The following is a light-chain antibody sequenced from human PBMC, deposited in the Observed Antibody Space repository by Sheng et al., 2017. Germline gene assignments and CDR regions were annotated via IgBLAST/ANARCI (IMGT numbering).Light chain of an antibody. J-gene: IGKJ5*01. CDR3: QQRSNWPIT. CDR1: QSVSGY. CDR2: HTS. Sequence: EIVLTQSPATLSLSPGERATLSCRASQSVSGYLAWFQQKPGQAPRLLIYHTSNRATGISARFSGGGSGTDFTLTISSLEPEDSAVYYCQQRSNWPITFGQGTRLEI. V-gene: IGKV3-11*01.